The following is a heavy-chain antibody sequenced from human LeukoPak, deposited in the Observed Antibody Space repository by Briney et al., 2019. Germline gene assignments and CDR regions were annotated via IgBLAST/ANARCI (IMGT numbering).Heavy chain of an antibody. CDR3: ARDLRGSNAY. D-gene: IGHD1-26*01. Sequence: GWELRLSCASSGFTCRMYAMHWVHQAPGKGLEYVSGISSYGGSTNDANSVKGKFTISRDNSKNTLYLQMGSLRVEDMAVYYCARDLRGSNAYWGQGTLVTVSS. CDR1: GFTCRMYA. V-gene: IGHV3-64*01. J-gene: IGHJ4*02. CDR2: ISSYGGST.